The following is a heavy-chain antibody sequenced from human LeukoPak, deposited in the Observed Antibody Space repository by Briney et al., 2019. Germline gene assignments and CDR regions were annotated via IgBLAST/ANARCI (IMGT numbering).Heavy chain of an antibody. CDR1: GYTFTGYY. D-gene: IGHD6-13*01. CDR2: INPNSGGT. V-gene: IGHV1-2*02. Sequence: ASVKVSCKAPGYTFTGYYMHWVRQAPGQGLEWMGWINPNSGGTNYAQKFQGRVAMTRDTSISTAYMELSRLRSDDTAVYYCARGIFPGIAAAGFDPWGQGTLVTVSS. CDR3: ARGIFPGIAAAGFDP. J-gene: IGHJ5*02.